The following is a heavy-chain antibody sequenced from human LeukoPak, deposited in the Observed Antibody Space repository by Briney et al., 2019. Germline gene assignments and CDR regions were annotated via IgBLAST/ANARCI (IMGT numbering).Heavy chain of an antibody. CDR3: ARGVDSSGYYSFHYYYYYMDV. Sequence: GASVKVSCKASGYTFTSYGISWVRQAPGQGLEWMGWISAYNGNTNFAQKLQGRVTMTTDTSTSTAYMELRSLRSDDTAVYYCARGVDSSGYYSFHYYYYYMDVWGKGTTVTISS. V-gene: IGHV1-18*01. J-gene: IGHJ6*03. CDR2: ISAYNGNT. D-gene: IGHD3-22*01. CDR1: GYTFTSYG.